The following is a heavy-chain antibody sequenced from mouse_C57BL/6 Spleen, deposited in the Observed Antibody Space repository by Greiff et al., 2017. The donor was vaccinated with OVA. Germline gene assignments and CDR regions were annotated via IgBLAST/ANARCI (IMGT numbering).Heavy chain of an antibody. Sequence: EVQLVESGGGLVKPGGSLKLSCAASGFTFSDYGMHWVRQAPEKGLEWVAYISSGSSTIYYADTVKGRFTISRDNAKNTLFLQMTSLWSEDTAMYYCARGYYGSSWYFDVWGTGTTVTVSS. D-gene: IGHD1-1*01. CDR3: ARGYYGSSWYFDV. CDR2: ISSGSSTI. J-gene: IGHJ1*03. V-gene: IGHV5-17*01. CDR1: GFTFSDYG.